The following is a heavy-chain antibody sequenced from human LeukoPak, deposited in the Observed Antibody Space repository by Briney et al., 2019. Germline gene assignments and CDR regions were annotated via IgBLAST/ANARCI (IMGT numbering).Heavy chain of an antibody. V-gene: IGHV4-4*07. CDR3: ARQIASAGTAGFDF. CDR2: IYSTGST. J-gene: IGHJ4*02. CDR1: GGSISSYY. Sequence: SETLSLTCTVSGGSISSYYWSWIRQPAGKGLEWIGRIYSTGSTNYNPPLKSRVTMSVDTSKNQFSLRLRSVTAADAAVYYCARQIASAGTAGFDFWGQGALVTVSS. D-gene: IGHD6-13*01.